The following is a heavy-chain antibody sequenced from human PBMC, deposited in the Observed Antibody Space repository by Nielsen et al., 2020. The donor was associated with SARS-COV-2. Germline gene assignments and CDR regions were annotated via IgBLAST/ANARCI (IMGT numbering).Heavy chain of an antibody. J-gene: IGHJ5*02. V-gene: IGHV1-2*06. CDR3: ARERSPPPFWFDP. Sequence: ASVKVSCKASGYTFTGYYMHWVRQAPGQGLEWMGRINPNSGGTNYAQKFQGRVTMTRDTSTSTAYMELSSLRSEDTAVYYCARERSPPPFWFDPWGQGTLVTVSS. CDR1: GYTFTGYY. CDR2: INPNSGGT. D-gene: IGHD6-13*01.